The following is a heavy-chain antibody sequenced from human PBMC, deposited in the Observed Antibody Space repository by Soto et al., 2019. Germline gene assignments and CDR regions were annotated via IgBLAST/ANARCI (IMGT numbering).Heavy chain of an antibody. D-gene: IGHD3-9*01. V-gene: IGHV4-34*01. Sequence: PSETLSLTCAVYGGSFSGYYWSWIRQPPGKGLEWIGEINHSGSTNYNPSLKSRVTISVDTSKNQFSLKLSSVTAADTAVYYCGRGASILRYFDWLLDFDYWGQGTLVTVSS. CDR1: GGSFSGYY. CDR2: INHSGST. J-gene: IGHJ4*02. CDR3: GRGASILRYFDWLLDFDY.